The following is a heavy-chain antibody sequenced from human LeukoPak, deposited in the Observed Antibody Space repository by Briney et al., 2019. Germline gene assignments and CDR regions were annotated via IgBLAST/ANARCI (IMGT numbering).Heavy chain of an antibody. V-gene: IGHV3-9*01. CDR3: AKGTLFGY. CDR2: ISWNSGSI. Sequence: QTGGSLRLSCEASGFTFDVYAMPWVRQPPGKGLEWVSGISWNSGSIGYADSVKGRFTISRDNAKNSLYLQMNSLRAEDTALYYCAKGTLFGYWGQGTLVTVSS. J-gene: IGHJ4*02. CDR1: GFTFDVYA.